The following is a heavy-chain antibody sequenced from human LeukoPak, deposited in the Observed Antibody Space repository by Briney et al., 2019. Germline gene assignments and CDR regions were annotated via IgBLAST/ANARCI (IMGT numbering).Heavy chain of an antibody. CDR2: INPNNDDT. Sequence: ASVKVSCKASGYSFTGYYLYWVRQAPGQGLEWMGWINPNNDDTDFAQKFQGRVTMTRDTSISTAYMELSSLRSDDPAVYFCARRDYFDSSGPLDYWGQGTLVTVPS. D-gene: IGHD3-22*01. V-gene: IGHV1-2*02. CDR1: GYSFTGYY. CDR3: ARRDYFDSSGPLDY. J-gene: IGHJ4*02.